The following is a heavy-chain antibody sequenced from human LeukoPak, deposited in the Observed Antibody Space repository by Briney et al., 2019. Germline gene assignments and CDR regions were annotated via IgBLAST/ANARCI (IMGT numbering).Heavy chain of an antibody. CDR3: AKDFGSGSQSYYGMDV. V-gene: IGHV3-23*01. CDR1: GFSFSSYA. J-gene: IGHJ6*02. D-gene: IGHD3-10*01. Sequence: GGSLRLSCAASGFSFSSYAMTWVRQAPGKGLEWVSTISGGGGSTFYADSVKGRFTISRDNSKNTLYLEMNSLRADDTAVYYCAKDFGSGSQSYYGMDVWGPGTTVTVSS. CDR2: ISGGGGST.